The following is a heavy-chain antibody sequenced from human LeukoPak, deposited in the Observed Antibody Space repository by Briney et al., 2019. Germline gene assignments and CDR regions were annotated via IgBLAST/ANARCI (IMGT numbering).Heavy chain of an antibody. CDR3: ARGPLYYDYVWGSYRKRYDAFDI. V-gene: IGHV4-34*01. CDR1: GGSFSGYY. CDR2: INHSGST. Sequence: PSETMSLTCAVDGGSFSGYYWSWIRQPPGKGLEWIGEINHSGSTNYNPSFKGRVTISVDTSKNQFSLKLSSVTAADTAVYYCARGPLYYDYVWGSYRKRYDAFDIWGQGTMVTVSS. J-gene: IGHJ3*02. D-gene: IGHD3-16*02.